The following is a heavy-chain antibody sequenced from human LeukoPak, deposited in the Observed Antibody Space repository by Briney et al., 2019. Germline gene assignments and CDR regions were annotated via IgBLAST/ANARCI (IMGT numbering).Heavy chain of an antibody. D-gene: IGHD3-16*01. CDR3: AKSVEYSNYRKFGD. V-gene: IGHV3-23*01. CDR1: GFAFSTYA. J-gene: IGHJ4*02. Sequence: GSLRLSCAASGFAFSTYAMSWVRQAPVKGLKWVSGITGSGGSTYYADAVKGRFTISRVNSKNTLFLQMDSLRVEDTAIYYCAKSVEYSNYRKFGDWGQGTLVTVSS. CDR2: ITGSGGST.